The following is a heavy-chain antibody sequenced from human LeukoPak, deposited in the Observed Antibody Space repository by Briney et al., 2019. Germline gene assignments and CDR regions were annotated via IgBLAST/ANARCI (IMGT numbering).Heavy chain of an antibody. Sequence: GGSLRLSCTASGFTFSSYSMDWVRQAPGKGLEWVAYISSSSSTIYYADSVKGRFTISRDNAKTSLYLQIHSLRAEDTAVYYCARGLYSGSFYLDYWGQGALVTVSS. V-gene: IGHV3-48*01. CDR3: ARGLYSGSFYLDY. CDR1: GFTFSSYS. D-gene: IGHD1-26*01. CDR2: ISSSSSTI. J-gene: IGHJ4*02.